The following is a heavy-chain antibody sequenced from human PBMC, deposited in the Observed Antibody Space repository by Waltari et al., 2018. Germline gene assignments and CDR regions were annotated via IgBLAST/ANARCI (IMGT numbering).Heavy chain of an antibody. Sequence: QVQLQESGPGLVKPSETMSLTCTVSGGSISSHYWSWIRQPPGKGLEWIGYIYYSGSTNYNPSLKSRVTISVDTSKNQFSLKLSSVTAADTAVYYCARARFTIFGVVETYYFDYWGQGTLVTVSS. V-gene: IGHV4-59*11. CDR1: GGSISSHY. D-gene: IGHD3-3*01. CDR2: IYYSGST. CDR3: ARARFTIFGVVETYYFDY. J-gene: IGHJ4*02.